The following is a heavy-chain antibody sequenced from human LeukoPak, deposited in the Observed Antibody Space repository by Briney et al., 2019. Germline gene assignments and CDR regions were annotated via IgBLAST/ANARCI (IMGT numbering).Heavy chain of an antibody. V-gene: IGHV5-51*01. CDR3: ARRLRLRSTDYYFDY. CDR2: IYPGDSAT. CDR1: GYRFTNYW. D-gene: IGHD4-17*01. J-gene: IGHJ4*02. Sequence: GESLKISCKASGYRFTNYWMGWMRQVPGKGLELMAIIYPGDSATRYSPSFQGQDTISPANSISTAFLQSSRLEASDSAMYYCARRLRLRSTDYYFDYWGQGTLVTVSS.